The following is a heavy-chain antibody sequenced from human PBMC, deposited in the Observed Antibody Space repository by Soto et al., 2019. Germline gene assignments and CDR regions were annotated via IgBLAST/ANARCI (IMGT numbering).Heavy chain of an antibody. CDR2: IYYSGST. Sequence: PSETLSLTCTVSGGSISSYYWSWIRQPPGKGLEWIGYIYYSGSTNYNPSLKSRVTISVDTSKNQFSLKLSSVTAADTAVYYCARQTTQDAFDIWGQGTMVTVSS. J-gene: IGHJ3*02. D-gene: IGHD1-1*01. CDR3: ARQTTQDAFDI. V-gene: IGHV4-59*08. CDR1: GGSISSYY.